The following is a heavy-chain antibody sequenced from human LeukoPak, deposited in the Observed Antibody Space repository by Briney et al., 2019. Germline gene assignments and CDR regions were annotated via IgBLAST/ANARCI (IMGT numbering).Heavy chain of an antibody. Sequence: GASVKVSCKVSGYTLTELSMHWVRQAPGKGLEWMGGFDPEDGETIYAQKFQGRVTMTEDTSTDTAYVELSSLRSEDTAVYYCATGFSSGYYETYPRNYWGQGTLVTVSS. CDR2: FDPEDGET. CDR3: ATGFSSGYYETYPRNY. V-gene: IGHV1-24*01. D-gene: IGHD3-22*01. J-gene: IGHJ4*02. CDR1: GYTLTELS.